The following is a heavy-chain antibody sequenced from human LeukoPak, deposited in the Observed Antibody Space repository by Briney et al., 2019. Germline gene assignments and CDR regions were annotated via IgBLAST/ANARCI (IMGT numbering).Heavy chain of an antibody. J-gene: IGHJ4*02. CDR2: MNPNSGYT. Sequence: ASVKVSCKASGYTFTSYDINWVRQATGQGLEWMGWMNPNSGYTGYAQKFQGRVTITRNTSISTAYMELSSLRSEDTAVYYCARVSTTWEYYFDYWGQGTLVTVSS. CDR3: ARVSTTWEYYFDY. V-gene: IGHV1-8*03. D-gene: IGHD1-14*01. CDR1: GYTFTSYD.